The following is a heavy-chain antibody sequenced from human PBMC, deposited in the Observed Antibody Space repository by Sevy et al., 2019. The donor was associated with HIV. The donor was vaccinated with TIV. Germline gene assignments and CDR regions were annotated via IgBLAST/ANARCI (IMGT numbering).Heavy chain of an antibody. V-gene: IGHV3-21*01. CDR2: ISSSSNYI. CDR1: GFSFNTFS. J-gene: IGHJ6*02. D-gene: IGHD5-12*01. CDR3: VRDQKGQYSAYDGAGYYGMDV. Sequence: GGSLRLSCAASGFSFNTFSMNWVRQRPEKGLEWVSSISSSSNYIFYADSVKGRFTISRDNAKDSLYLQMNSLRAGDTAVYYGVRDQKGQYSAYDGAGYYGMDVWGPGTTVTVSS.